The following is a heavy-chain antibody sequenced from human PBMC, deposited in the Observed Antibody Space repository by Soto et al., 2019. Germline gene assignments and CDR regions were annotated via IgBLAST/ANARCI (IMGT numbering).Heavy chain of an antibody. J-gene: IGHJ6*02. Sequence: GECLKISCKRSGYSFTSYWIGWVRQMAGKGLEGMGIIYPGDSDTRHSPSIQGKVTISADKSISTAYLQWSSLKASDIAMYYCARQRKGSGGYDGMDVWGQGTTVTVSS. CDR3: ARQRKGSGGYDGMDV. CDR2: IYPGDSDT. D-gene: IGHD6-19*01. V-gene: IGHV5-51*01. CDR1: GYSFTSYW.